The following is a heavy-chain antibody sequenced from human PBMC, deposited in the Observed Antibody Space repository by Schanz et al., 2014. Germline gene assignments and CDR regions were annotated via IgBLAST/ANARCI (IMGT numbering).Heavy chain of an antibody. CDR1: GFTFSSYA. CDR3: ARDLVSYHDFWSGQETGDRAFDL. CDR2: ISYDGSLK. J-gene: IGHJ3*01. V-gene: IGHV3-30-3*01. D-gene: IGHD3-3*01. Sequence: VRLVESGGGAVQPGRSLRLSCAASGFTFSSYAVDWIRQAPGQGLEWVSFISYDGSLKSYLDSVKGRFTISRDNSKNTLFLEMNSLRVEDTAVYYCARDLVSYHDFWSGQETGDRAFDLWGQGTMVTVSP.